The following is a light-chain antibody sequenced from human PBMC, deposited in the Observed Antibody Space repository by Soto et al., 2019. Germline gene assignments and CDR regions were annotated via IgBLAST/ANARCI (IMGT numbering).Light chain of an antibody. CDR1: QDISNY. Sequence: DIQMTQSPSSLSASVGDRVTMTCRASQDISNYLVWYQQQPGKVPNLLIYSASTLHSGVPSRFSGSGSGTDFTLTISSLQPADVGTYYCQRYDDAPLTFGGGTKVEIK. V-gene: IGKV1-27*01. CDR3: QRYDDAPLT. J-gene: IGKJ4*01. CDR2: SAS.